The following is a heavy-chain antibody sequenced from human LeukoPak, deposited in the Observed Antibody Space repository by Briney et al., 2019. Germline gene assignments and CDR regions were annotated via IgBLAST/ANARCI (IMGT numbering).Heavy chain of an antibody. Sequence: GTSVKVSCKASGYTFTSYGISWVRQAPGQGLEWMGWISAYNGNTNYAQKLQGRVTMTTDTSTSTAYMELRSLRSDDTAVYYCARDPTYYDFWSGYYFDYWGQGTLVTVSS. CDR3: ARDPTYYDFWSGYYFDY. V-gene: IGHV1-18*01. D-gene: IGHD3-3*01. J-gene: IGHJ4*02. CDR1: GYTFTSYG. CDR2: ISAYNGNT.